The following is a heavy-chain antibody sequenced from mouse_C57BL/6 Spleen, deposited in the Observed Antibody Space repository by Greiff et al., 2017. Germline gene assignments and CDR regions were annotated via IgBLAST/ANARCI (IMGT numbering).Heavy chain of an antibody. V-gene: IGHV2-9*01. CDR1: GFSLTSYG. D-gene: IGHD2-4*01. CDR2: IWGGGST. CDR3: AKIIYYDYDEGYAMDY. Sequence: QVQLKESGPGLVAPSQSLSITCTVSGFSLTSYGVDWVRQPPGKGLEWLGVIWGGGSTNYNSAIMSRLSISKDNSKSQVFLKMNSMQTDDTAMYYCAKIIYYDYDEGYAMDYWGQGTSVTVSS. J-gene: IGHJ4*01.